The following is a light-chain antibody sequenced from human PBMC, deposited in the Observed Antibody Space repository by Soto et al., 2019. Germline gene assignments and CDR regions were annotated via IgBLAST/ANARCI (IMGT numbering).Light chain of an antibody. CDR2: DVS. J-gene: IGLJ2*01. V-gene: IGLV2-14*01. CDR1: SSDVGGYNY. CDR3: SSYTSSSTLQVV. Sequence: QSALTQPASVSGSPGQSITISCTGTSSDVGGYNYVSWYQQHPGKAPKLMIYDVSNRPSGVSNRFSGSKSGNTASLTISGLQTEAEDDYDCSSYTSSSTLQVVFGGGTKLTVL.